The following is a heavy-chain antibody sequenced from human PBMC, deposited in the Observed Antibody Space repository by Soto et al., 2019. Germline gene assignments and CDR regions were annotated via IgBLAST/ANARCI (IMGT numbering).Heavy chain of an antibody. J-gene: IGHJ6*02. CDR1: GGTFSNYT. CDR2: IIPVFGTT. CDR3: AGTSLYIVVRKPTGNQDYYGMAV. Sequence: QVQLVQSGAEVKKPGSSVKVFCKASGGTFSNYTISWVRQAPGQGLEWMGGIIPVFGTTDYEQKFQGRVTITADRSTRTAYMKLSSPGSAETSGYYCAGTSLYIVVRKPTGNQDYYGMAVWGQGTTVTVSS. V-gene: IGHV1-69*01. D-gene: IGHD2-8*02.